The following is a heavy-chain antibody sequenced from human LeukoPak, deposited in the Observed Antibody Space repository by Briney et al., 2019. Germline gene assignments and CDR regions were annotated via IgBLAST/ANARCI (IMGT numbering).Heavy chain of an antibody. D-gene: IGHD6-19*01. CDR2: IYYSGST. V-gene: IGHV4-59*08. Sequence: SETLSLTCTVSGGSISSYYWSWIRQPPGKGLEWIGYIYYSGSTYYNPSLKSRVTISVDTSKNQFSLKLSSVTAADTAVYYCASDSSGWHTYYYYYGMDVWGQGTTVTVSS. CDR3: ASDSSGWHTYYYYYGMDV. CDR1: GGSISSYY. J-gene: IGHJ6*02.